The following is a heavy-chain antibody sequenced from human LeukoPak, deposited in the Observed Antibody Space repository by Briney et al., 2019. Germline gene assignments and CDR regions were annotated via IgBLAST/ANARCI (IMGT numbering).Heavy chain of an antibody. V-gene: IGHV4-34*01. CDR3: ARGRIAVAGSRLNYMDV. CDR1: GGSFSGYY. Sequence: SETLSLTCAVYGGSFSGYYWSWIRQPPGKGLEWIGEINHSGSTNYNPSLKSRVTISVDTSKNQFSLKLSSVTAADTAVYYCARGRIAVAGSRLNYMDVWGKGTTVTVSS. CDR2: INHSGST. D-gene: IGHD6-19*01. J-gene: IGHJ6*03.